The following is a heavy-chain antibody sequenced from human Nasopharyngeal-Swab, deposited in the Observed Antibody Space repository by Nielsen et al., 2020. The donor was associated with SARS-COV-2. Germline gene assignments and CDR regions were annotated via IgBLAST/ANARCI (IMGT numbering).Heavy chain of an antibody. CDR3: ARVWNYVGYYYYYMDV. D-gene: IGHD1-7*01. Sequence: GESLKISCAASGFTFSSYGMHWVRQAPGKGLEWVAVIWYDGSNKYYADSVKGRFTISRDNAKNSLYLQMNSLRAEDTAVYYCARVWNYVGYYYYYMDVWGKGTTVTVSS. J-gene: IGHJ6*03. V-gene: IGHV3-33*03. CDR2: IWYDGSNK. CDR1: GFTFSSYG.